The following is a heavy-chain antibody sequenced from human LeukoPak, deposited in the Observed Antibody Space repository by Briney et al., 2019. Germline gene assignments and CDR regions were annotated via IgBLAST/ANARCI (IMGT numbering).Heavy chain of an antibody. V-gene: IGHV3-23*01. J-gene: IGHJ4*02. CDR1: GFTFSSYA. CDR3: AKDGTTTITFDY. Sequence: GGSLRLSCAASGFTFSSYAMSWVRQAPGKGLEWVSVVSGSGGDTYYRDSVKGRSTISRDNSKNTLYLQMNSLRAEDTAVYYCAKDGTTTITFDYWGQGTLVTVSS. D-gene: IGHD1-1*01. CDR2: VSGSGGDT.